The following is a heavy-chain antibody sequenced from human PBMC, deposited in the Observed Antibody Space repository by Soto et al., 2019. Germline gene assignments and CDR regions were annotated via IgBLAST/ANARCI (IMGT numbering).Heavy chain of an antibody. CDR1: GNSVSSNSAA. CDR3: ARGFSYDFWSGPSRYYYYYMDV. Sequence: SQTLSLSCAMSGNSVSSNSAAWTGIRQSPSRGLEWLGRTYYRSKWYNDYAVSVKSRITINPDTSKNQFSPQLNSVTPEDTAVYYCARGFSYDFWSGPSRYYYYYMDVWGKGTTVTVSS. CDR2: TYYRSKWYN. J-gene: IGHJ6*03. V-gene: IGHV6-1*01. D-gene: IGHD3-3*01.